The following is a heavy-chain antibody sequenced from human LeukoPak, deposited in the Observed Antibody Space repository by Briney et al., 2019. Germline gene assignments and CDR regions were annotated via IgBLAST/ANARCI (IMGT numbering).Heavy chain of an antibody. CDR3: ARDVRPYDFWSGYYDY. V-gene: IGHV1-69*01. CDR1: GGTFSSYA. J-gene: IGHJ4*02. D-gene: IGHD3-3*01. Sequence: SVKVSCKASGGTFSSYAISWVRQAPGRGLEWMGEIIPIFGTANDAQKFQGRVTITADESTSTAYMELSSLRSEDTAVYYCARDVRPYDFWSGYYDYWGQGTLVTVSS. CDR2: IIPIFGTA.